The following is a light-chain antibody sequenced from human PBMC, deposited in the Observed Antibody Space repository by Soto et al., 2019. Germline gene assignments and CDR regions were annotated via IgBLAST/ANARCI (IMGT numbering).Light chain of an antibody. CDR3: QQLNSYST. CDR2: AAS. CDR1: QGISSY. Sequence: DIHFTHSPSFLSSSVLDIFTMTCRASQGISSYLAWYQQKPGKAPKLLIYAASTLQSGVPSRFSGSGSGTEFTLTISSLQPEDFATYYCQQLNSYSTFGQGTRLEIK. V-gene: IGKV1-9*01. J-gene: IGKJ5*01.